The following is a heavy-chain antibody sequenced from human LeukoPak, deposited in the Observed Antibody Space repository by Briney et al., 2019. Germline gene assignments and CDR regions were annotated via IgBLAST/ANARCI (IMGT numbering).Heavy chain of an antibody. V-gene: IGHV1-2*02. Sequence: ASVKVSCKASGYTFTSYYMHWVRQAPGQGLEWMGIINPSGGSTNYAQKFQGRVTMTRDTSISTAYMELSRLRSDDTAVYYCARSGYDYHFDYWGQGTLVTVSS. J-gene: IGHJ4*02. CDR3: ARSGYDYHFDY. CDR2: INPSGGST. D-gene: IGHD5-12*01. CDR1: GYTFTSYY.